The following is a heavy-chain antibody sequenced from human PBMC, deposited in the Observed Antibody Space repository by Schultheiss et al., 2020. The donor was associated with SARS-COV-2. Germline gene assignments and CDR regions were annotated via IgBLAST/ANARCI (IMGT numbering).Heavy chain of an antibody. CDR2: INHSGST. CDR3: AKVWTGGVTYYYGMDV. V-gene: IGHV4-39*01. Sequence: SQTLSLTCTVSGGSISSRIYYWTWIRQPPGKGLEWIGEINHSGSTNYNPSLKSRVTISVDTSKNQFSLKLSSVTAADTAVYYCAKVWTGGVTYYYGMDVWGQGTTVTVSS. CDR1: GGSISSRIYY. J-gene: IGHJ6*02. D-gene: IGHD2-21*02.